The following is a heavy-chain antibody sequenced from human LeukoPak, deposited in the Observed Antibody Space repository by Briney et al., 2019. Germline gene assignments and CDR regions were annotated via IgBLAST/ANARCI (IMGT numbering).Heavy chain of an antibody. V-gene: IGHV1-2*02. Sequence: VKVSCKASGYTFTDYYIHWVRQAPGQGLEWMGWINPNSGGTNYAQNFQGRVTMTRDTSISTAYMELSRLTSDDTAMYYCARHRLYGDFYFDQWGQGTLVTVSS. CDR2: INPNSGGT. CDR1: GYTFTDYY. D-gene: IGHD4-17*01. CDR3: ARHRLYGDFYFDQ. J-gene: IGHJ4*02.